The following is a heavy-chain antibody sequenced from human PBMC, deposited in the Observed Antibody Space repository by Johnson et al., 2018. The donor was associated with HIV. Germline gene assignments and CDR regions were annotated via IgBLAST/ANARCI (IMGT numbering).Heavy chain of an antibody. J-gene: IGHJ3*02. CDR2: ISWNSGSI. D-gene: IGHD3-22*01. CDR1: GFTFDDYA. V-gene: IGHV3-9*01. Sequence: EVQLLESGGGLVQPGRSLRLSCAASGFTFDDYAMHWVRQAPGKGLEWVSGISWNSGSIGYADSVKGRFTISRDNAKNSLYLQMNSLRAEDTALYYCAKDIRGITMIPHAFDIWGQGTMVTVSS. CDR3: AKDIRGITMIPHAFDI.